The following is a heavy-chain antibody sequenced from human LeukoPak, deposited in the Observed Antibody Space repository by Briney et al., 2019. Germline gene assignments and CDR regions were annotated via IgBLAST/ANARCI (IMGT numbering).Heavy chain of an antibody. CDR2: IIPIFGTA. CDR3: VVGYYDSSDHAYFDY. D-gene: IGHD3-22*01. J-gene: IGHJ4*02. CDR1: GGTFSSYA. V-gene: IGHV1-69*05. Sequence: ASVKVSCKASGGTFSSYAISWVRQAPGQGLEWMGGIIPIFGTANYAQKFQGRVTITTDESTSTAYMELSSLRSEDTAVYYCVVGYYDSSDHAYFDYWGQGTLVTVSS.